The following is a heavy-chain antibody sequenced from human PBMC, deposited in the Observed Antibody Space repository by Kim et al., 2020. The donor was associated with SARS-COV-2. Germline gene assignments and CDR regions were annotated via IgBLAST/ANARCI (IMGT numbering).Heavy chain of an antibody. Sequence: DGSEKDYVDAGKGRFTISRDNAKNSLYLQMNSLRADDTAVYYCASGPMDVWGQGTTVTVSS. V-gene: IGHV3-7*01. CDR3: ASGPMDV. CDR2: DGSEK. J-gene: IGHJ6*02.